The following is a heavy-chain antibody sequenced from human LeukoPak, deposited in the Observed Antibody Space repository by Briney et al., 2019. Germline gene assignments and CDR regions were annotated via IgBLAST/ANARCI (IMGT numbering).Heavy chain of an antibody. CDR1: GGSFSGYY. Sequence: PSETLSLTCTVAGGSFSGYYWSWIRQPPGKGLEWIGYIYYSGSTNYNPSLKSRVTISVDTSKNQFSLKLSSVTAADTAVYYCARHGYSSGSLAWFDPWGQGTQVTVSS. V-gene: IGHV4-59*01. CDR3: ARHGYSSGSLAWFDP. D-gene: IGHD6-19*01. CDR2: IYYSGST. J-gene: IGHJ5*02.